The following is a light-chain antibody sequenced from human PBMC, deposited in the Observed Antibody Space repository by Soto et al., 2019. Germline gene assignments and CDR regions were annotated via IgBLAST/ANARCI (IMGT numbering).Light chain of an antibody. J-gene: IGKJ4*01. CDR2: WAS. CDR3: QQYYNTPLT. V-gene: IGKV4-1*01. CDR1: QSLLYRSNNKNY. Sequence: DIVMTQSPGSLAVSLGERATIKCRSSQSLLYRSNNKNYVAWYQRKPGQPPKLLIYWASARESGVPDRFSGSGSGTDFTLTISSLQAEDAATYFCQQYYNTPLTCGGGTKVEIK.